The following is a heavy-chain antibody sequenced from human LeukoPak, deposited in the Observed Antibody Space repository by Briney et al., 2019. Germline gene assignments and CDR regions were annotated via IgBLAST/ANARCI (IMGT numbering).Heavy chain of an antibody. Sequence: GALVKVSCKASGGTFSSYAISWVRQAPGQGLEWMGGIIPIFGTANYAQKFQGRVTITTDESTSTAYMELSSLRSEDTAVYYCARIAARDYYYYYYMDVWGKGTTVTVSS. V-gene: IGHV1-69*05. CDR1: GGTFSSYA. CDR3: ARIAARDYYYYYYMDV. D-gene: IGHD6-6*01. CDR2: IIPIFGTA. J-gene: IGHJ6*03.